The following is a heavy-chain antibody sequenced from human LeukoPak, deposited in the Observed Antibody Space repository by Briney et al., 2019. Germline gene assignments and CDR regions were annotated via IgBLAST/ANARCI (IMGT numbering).Heavy chain of an antibody. V-gene: IGHV3-30-3*01. Sequence: QSGGSLRLSCAASGFTFSSYAMHWVRQAPGKGLEWVAVISYDGSNKYYADSVKGRFTISRDNSKNTLYLQMNSLRAEDTAVYYCSGGSGSYYHPRFDPWGQGTLVTVSS. J-gene: IGHJ5*02. CDR3: SGGSGSYYHPRFDP. CDR2: ISYDGSNK. CDR1: GFTFSSYA. D-gene: IGHD3-10*01.